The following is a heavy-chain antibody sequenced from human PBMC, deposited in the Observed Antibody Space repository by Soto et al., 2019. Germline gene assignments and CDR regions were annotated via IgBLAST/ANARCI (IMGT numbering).Heavy chain of an antibody. V-gene: IGHV3-30*18. Sequence: QVQLVESGGGVVQPGRSLRLSCAASGFTFSSYGMHWVRQAPGKGLEWVAVISYDGSNKYYADSVKGRFTISRDNSKNTLYLQMNSLRAADTAVYYCAKDPEAGILYWYFDLWGRGTLVTVSS. CDR3: AKDPEAGILYWYFDL. J-gene: IGHJ2*01. CDR1: GFTFSSYG. CDR2: ISYDGSNK. D-gene: IGHD6-19*01.